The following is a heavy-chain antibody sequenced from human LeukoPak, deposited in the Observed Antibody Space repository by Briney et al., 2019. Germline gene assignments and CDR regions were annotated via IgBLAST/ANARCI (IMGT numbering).Heavy chain of an antibody. V-gene: IGHV1-18*01. CDR3: ARTYGSSWYDVGDS. CDR2: ISAYNGNT. J-gene: IGHJ5*01. CDR1: GYTFTRYG. Sequence: GASVKVSCKASGYTFTRYGISWVRQAPGQGLEWMGWISAYNGNTNYAQKLQGRVTMTTDTSTSTAYMELRSLRSDDTAVYYCARTYGSSWYDVGDSWGQGTLVTVSS. D-gene: IGHD6-13*01.